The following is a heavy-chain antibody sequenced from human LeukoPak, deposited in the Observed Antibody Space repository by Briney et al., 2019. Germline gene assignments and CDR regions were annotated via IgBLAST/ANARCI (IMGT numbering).Heavy chain of an antibody. CDR3: ARDKAQRRGSYRIDI. J-gene: IGHJ3*02. CDR1: GYTFTSYG. D-gene: IGHD1-26*01. CDR2: ISAYNGNT. V-gene: IGHV1-18*01. Sequence: VASVKVSCKASGYTFTSYGISWVRQAPGQGLEWMGWISAYNGNTNYAQKLQGRVTMTTDTSTSTAYMELRSLRSDDTAVCYCARDKAQRRGSYRIDIWGQGTMVTVSS.